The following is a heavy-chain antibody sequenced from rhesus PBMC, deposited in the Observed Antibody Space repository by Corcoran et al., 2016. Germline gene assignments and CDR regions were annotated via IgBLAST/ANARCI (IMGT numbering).Heavy chain of an antibody. D-gene: IGHD3-3*01. CDR3: ASSYQARLFGLVIDAFDF. CDR2: ISGSSGST. J-gene: IGHJ3*01. V-gene: IGHV4-65*01. Sequence: QVQLQESGPGLVKPSETLSLTCAVSGGSISSRNWWSWIRQPPGKGREGVGYISGSSGSTYYNPSLTSRVTISTATSKNQFSLKLSSVTAADTAVYYCASSYQARLFGLVIDAFDFWGQGLRVTVSS. CDR1: GGSISSRNW.